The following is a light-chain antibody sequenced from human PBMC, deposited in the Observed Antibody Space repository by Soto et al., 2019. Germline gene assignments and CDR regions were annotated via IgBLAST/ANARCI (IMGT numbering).Light chain of an antibody. J-gene: IGKJ1*01. CDR3: QKYNSAPQT. CDR1: QGISNY. CDR2: AAS. V-gene: IGKV1-27*01. Sequence: DIPMTQSPSSLYASVGDRVTITCRASQGISNYLAWYQQKPGIVPKLLIYAASTLQSGVPSRFSGSGSGTDFTLTISSLQPEDVATYYCQKYNSAPQTFGQGTKVEIK.